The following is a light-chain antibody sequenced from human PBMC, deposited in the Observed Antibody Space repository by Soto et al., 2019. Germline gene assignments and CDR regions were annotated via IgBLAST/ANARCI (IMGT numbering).Light chain of an antibody. CDR1: QTINSY. J-gene: IGKJ1*01. Sequence: DIQMTQSPSSLSASVGDRVTITCRASQTINSYLNWYQHKPGKAPKLLIYAASSLQGRVPSRFSGSGSGTDFTLTISTLQPEDFATYYCQQSYSTPRTFGQGTKVEVK. CDR3: QQSYSTPRT. V-gene: IGKV1-39*01. CDR2: AAS.